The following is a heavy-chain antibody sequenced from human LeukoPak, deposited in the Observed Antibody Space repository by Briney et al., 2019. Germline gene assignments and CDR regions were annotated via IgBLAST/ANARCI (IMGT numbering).Heavy chain of an antibody. Sequence: GGPLRLSCAASGFTFSSYGMHWVRQAPGKGLEWVAVISYDGSNKYYADSVKGRFTISRDNSKNTLYLQMNSLRAEDTAVYYCAKDAGWQWLVEGLDYWGQGTLVTVSS. V-gene: IGHV3-30*18. CDR2: ISYDGSNK. J-gene: IGHJ4*02. CDR3: AKDAGWQWLVEGLDY. D-gene: IGHD6-19*01. CDR1: GFTFSSYG.